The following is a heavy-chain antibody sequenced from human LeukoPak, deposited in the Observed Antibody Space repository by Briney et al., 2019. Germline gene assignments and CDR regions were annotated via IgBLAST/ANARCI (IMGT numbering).Heavy chain of an antibody. CDR3: ARDPIAVAGTLQWSGMDV. Sequence: QPGGSLSLSCAASGFTFSSYSMNWVRQAPGKGLGWVSYISSSSSTIYYADSVKGRFTISRDNAKNSLYLQMNSLRDEDTAVYYCARDPIAVAGTLQWSGMDVWGQGTTVTVSS. CDR2: ISSSSSTI. CDR1: GFTFSSYS. D-gene: IGHD6-19*01. J-gene: IGHJ6*02. V-gene: IGHV3-48*02.